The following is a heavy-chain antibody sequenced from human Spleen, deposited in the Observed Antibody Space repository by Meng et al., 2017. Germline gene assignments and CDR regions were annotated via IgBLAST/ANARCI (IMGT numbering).Heavy chain of an antibody. CDR1: GFTFSDFA. CDR3: ARGGMDV. Sequence: GESLKISCTASGFTFSDFAMHWVRQAPGKGLEYVSGISSNGGSTYYADSVKGRFTISRDNSKNTLYLQMGSLRAEDMAAYYCARGGMDVWGQGTTVTVSS. J-gene: IGHJ6*02. V-gene: IGHV3-64*02. CDR2: ISSNGGST.